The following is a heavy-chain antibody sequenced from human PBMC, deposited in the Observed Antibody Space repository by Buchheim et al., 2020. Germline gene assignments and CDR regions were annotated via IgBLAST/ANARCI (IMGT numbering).Heavy chain of an antibody. CDR2: ISYDGSNK. Sequence: QVQLVESGGGVVQPGRSLRLSCAASGFTFSSYGMHWVRQAPGKGLEWVAVISYDGSNKNYADSVKGRFTISRDNSKNTRYLQMNSLRAEDTAVYYCVRGSSGYYYYYGMDVWGQGTT. CDR3: VRGSSGYYYYYGMDV. D-gene: IGHD6-25*01. CDR1: GFTFSSYG. J-gene: IGHJ6*02. V-gene: IGHV3-30*03.